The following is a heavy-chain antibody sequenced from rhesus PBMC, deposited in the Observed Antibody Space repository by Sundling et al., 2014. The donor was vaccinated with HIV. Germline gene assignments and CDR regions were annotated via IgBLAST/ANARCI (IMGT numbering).Heavy chain of an antibody. V-gene: IGHV3-100*01. Sequence: EVQLVESGGGLVKPGGSLRLSCVASGFTFSNYIIHWVRQAPGKGLEWVSVISESGDTTYYADSLKGRFTISRDNAKNSLFLQVNSLTVEDTAVYYCAKSWGLYYGLDSWGQGVVVTVSS. CDR1: GFTFSNYI. D-gene: IGHD2-39*01. CDR2: ISESGDTT. J-gene: IGHJ6*01. CDR3: AKSWGLYYGLDS.